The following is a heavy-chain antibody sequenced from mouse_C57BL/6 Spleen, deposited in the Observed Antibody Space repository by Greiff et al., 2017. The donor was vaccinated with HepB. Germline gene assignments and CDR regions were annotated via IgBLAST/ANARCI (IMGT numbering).Heavy chain of an antibody. CDR2: INPSSGYT. Sequence: QVQLQQSGAELARPGASVKMSCKASGYTFTSYTMRWVKQRPGQGLEWIGYINPSSGYTKYNQKFKDKATLTADKSSSTAYMQLSSLTSEDSAVYYCARGDDYDGRGDVWGTGTTVTVSS. CDR1: GYTFTSYT. V-gene: IGHV1-4*01. D-gene: IGHD2-4*01. J-gene: IGHJ1*03. CDR3: ARGDDYDGRGDV.